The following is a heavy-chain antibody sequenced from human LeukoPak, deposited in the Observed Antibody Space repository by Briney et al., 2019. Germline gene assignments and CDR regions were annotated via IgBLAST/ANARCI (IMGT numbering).Heavy chain of an antibody. CDR1: GFTFSSYA. D-gene: IGHD3-22*01. CDR2: ISGSGGST. V-gene: IGHV3-23*01. CDR3: AKGPYSLHRSGYFDY. Sequence: GGSLRLSCAASGFTFSSYAMSWVRQAPGKGLEWVSAISGSGGSTYYADPVKGRFTISRDNSKNTLYLQMNSLRAEDTAVYYCAKGPYSLHRSGYFDYWGQGTLVTVSS. J-gene: IGHJ4*02.